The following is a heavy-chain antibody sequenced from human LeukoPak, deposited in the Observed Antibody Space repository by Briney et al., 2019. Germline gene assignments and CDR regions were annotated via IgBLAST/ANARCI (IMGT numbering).Heavy chain of an antibody. CDR3: AKDLLFPTFGSDS. Sequence: GGSLRLSCAASGSTFSTYAMSWVRQAREKGLEWVSAISSAGGSAYYADSVKGRFTVCRDNYKNTLYLQMNSLRAEDTALYYCAKDLLFPTFGSDSWGQGTLVTVSS. V-gene: IGHV3-23*01. CDR1: GSTFSTYA. D-gene: IGHD2-21*02. J-gene: IGHJ4*02. CDR2: ISSAGGSA.